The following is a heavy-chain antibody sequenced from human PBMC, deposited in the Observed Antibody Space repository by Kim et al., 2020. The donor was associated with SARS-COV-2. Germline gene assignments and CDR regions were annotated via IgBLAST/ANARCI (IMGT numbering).Heavy chain of an antibody. CDR2: ISGSGGST. J-gene: IGHJ3*02. Sequence: GGSLRLSCAASGFTFSSYAMSWVRQAPGKGLEWVSAISGSGGSTYYADSVKGRFTISRDNSKNTLYLQMNSLRAEDTAVYYCAKDRSSSGSYQGAFDIWGQGTMVTVSS. CDR1: GFTFSSYA. V-gene: IGHV3-23*01. D-gene: IGHD1-26*01. CDR3: AKDRSSSGSYQGAFDI.